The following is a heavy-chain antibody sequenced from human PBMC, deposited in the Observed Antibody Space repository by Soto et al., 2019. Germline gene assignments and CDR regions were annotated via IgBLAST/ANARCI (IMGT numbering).Heavy chain of an antibody. CDR1: GFTVSTNY. V-gene: IGHV3-53*04. CDR3: ARNPPTIVRGVTRSGMDV. CDR2: IYSGDGT. Sequence: EVQLVESGGGLVQPGGSLRLSCAASGFTVSTNYMNWVRQAPGKGLEWVSVIYSGDGTYYADSVKGRFTISRHNSKNSLYLQMNSLRVEDTAVYYCARNPPTIVRGVTRSGMDVWGQGTTVIVSS. J-gene: IGHJ6*02. D-gene: IGHD3-10*01.